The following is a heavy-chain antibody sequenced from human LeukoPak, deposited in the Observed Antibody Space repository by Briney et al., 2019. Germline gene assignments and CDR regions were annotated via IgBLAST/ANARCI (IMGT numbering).Heavy chain of an antibody. CDR2: IYYSGST. CDR3: ASSYGDSSGLVY. D-gene: IGHD4-17*01. J-gene: IGHJ4*02. CDR1: GSSICSGDYY. V-gene: IGHV4-30-4*01. Sequence: SETLSLTCTVSGSSICSGDYYWSWIRQPPGKGLEWIGYIYYSGSTYYNPSLKSRVTISVDTSKNQFSLKLSSVTAADTAVYYCASSYGDSSGLVYWGPGTLVTVSS.